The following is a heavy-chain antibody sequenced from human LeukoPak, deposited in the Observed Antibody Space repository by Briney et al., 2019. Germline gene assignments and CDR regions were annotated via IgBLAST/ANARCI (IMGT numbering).Heavy chain of an antibody. Sequence: ASLRVSCKASGYTFIDYYMHWVRQAPGQGLEWMGWINPNNGGTNSAQKFQGRVTMTRDSSINTVYIELSNLESDDTAVYYCAREGQTAVDTCWFDPWGQGNDVTVSS. CDR2: INPNNGGT. CDR3: AREGQTAVDTCWFDP. J-gene: IGHJ5*02. V-gene: IGHV1-2*02. CDR1: GYTFIDYY. D-gene: IGHD6-13*01.